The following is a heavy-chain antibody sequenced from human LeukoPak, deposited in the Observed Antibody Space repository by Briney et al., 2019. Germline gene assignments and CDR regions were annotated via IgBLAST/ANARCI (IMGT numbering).Heavy chain of an antibody. Sequence: GASVKVSCKASGYTFTSYYMHWVRQAPGQGLEWMGIINPSGGSTSYAQKFQGRVTMTRDTSTSTVYMELSSLRSEDTAVYYCARDIHYYDFWSGFVDWGQGTLVTVSS. D-gene: IGHD3-3*01. J-gene: IGHJ4*02. V-gene: IGHV1-46*01. CDR3: ARDIHYYDFWSGFVD. CDR2: INPSGGST. CDR1: GYTFTSYY.